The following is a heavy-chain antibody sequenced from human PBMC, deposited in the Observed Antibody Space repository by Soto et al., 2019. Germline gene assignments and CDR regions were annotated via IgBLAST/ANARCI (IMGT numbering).Heavy chain of an antibody. CDR3: AHRPIVGAAI. CDR2: IYHTGST. CDR1: GGSISNSNW. V-gene: IGHV4-4*02. J-gene: IGHJ4*02. Sequence: PSETLSLTCGVFGGSISNSNWWTWVRQPPGKGLEWIGEIYHTGSTSYNSSLMSRVTISLDKPNNQFSLKLSSVTAADTTVYYCAHRPIVGAAIWGQGTLVTVSS. D-gene: IGHD1-26*01.